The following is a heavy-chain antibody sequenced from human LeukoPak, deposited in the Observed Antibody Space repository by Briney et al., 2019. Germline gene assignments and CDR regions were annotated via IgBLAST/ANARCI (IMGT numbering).Heavy chain of an antibody. V-gene: IGHV4-59*08. Sequence: KPSETLSLTCAVYGGSFSSYYWSWIRQPPGKGLEWIGYIHYSGSTNYNPSLQSRVTISVDTSKNQFSLKLSSVTAADTAVYSCARHLRGAYCGDNCYLDYWGQGTLVTVSS. J-gene: IGHJ4*02. CDR3: ARHLRGAYCGDNCYLDY. D-gene: IGHD2-21*02. CDR1: GGSFSSYY. CDR2: IHYSGST.